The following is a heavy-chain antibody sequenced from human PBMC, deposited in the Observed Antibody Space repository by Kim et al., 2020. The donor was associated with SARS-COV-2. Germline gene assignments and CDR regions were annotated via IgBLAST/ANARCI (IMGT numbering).Heavy chain of an antibody. Sequence: GGSLRLSCAASGFTFSSYAMHWVRQAPGKGLEWVAVISYDGSNKYYADSVKGRFTISRDNSKNTLYLQMNSLRAEDTAVYYCARETTTMIVVETYFGYWGQGTLVTVSS. CDR3: ARETTTMIVVETYFGY. CDR1: GFTFSSYA. D-gene: IGHD3-22*01. J-gene: IGHJ4*02. V-gene: IGHV3-30*04. CDR2: ISYDGSNK.